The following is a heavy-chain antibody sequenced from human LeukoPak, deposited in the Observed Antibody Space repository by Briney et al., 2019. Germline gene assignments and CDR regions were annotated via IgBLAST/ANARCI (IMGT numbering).Heavy chain of an antibody. CDR1: GFTFSSYA. Sequence: PGGSLRLSCAASGFTFSSYAMSWVRQAPGKGLEWVSAISGSGGSTYYADSVKGRFTISRDNSKNTLYLQMNSLRAEDTAVYYCAKAGTYSGYNIYVDYWGQGTLVTVSS. V-gene: IGHV3-23*01. CDR2: ISGSGGST. J-gene: IGHJ4*02. CDR3: AKAGTYSGYNIYVDY. D-gene: IGHD5-12*01.